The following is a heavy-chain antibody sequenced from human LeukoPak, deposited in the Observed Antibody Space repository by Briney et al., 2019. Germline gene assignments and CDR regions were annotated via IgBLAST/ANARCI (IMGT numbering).Heavy chain of an antibody. D-gene: IGHD3-10*01. CDR1: GYSISSGYY. V-gene: IGHV4-38-2*02. CDR2: IYHSGST. J-gene: IGHJ3*02. Sequence: PSETLSLTCTVSGYSISSGYYWGWIRQPPGKGLEWIGSIYHSGSTYYNPSLKSRVTISVDTSKNQFSLKLSSVTAADTAVYYCASCLVAEACRDDAFDIWGQGTMVTVSS. CDR3: ASCLVAEACRDDAFDI.